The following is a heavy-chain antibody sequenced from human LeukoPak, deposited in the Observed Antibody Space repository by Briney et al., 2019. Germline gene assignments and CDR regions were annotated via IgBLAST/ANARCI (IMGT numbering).Heavy chain of an antibody. CDR2: IYSGGST. D-gene: IGHD3-9*01. CDR3: ARGDDILTGYDY. Sequence: GGSLRLSCVVSGFTVSTNYMSWVRQAPGEGLEWVSVIYSGGSTYYADSVKGRFTISRDNSKNTLYLQMNSLRAEDTAVYYCARGDDILTGYDYWGQGALVTVSS. CDR1: GFTVSTNY. J-gene: IGHJ4*02. V-gene: IGHV3-53*01.